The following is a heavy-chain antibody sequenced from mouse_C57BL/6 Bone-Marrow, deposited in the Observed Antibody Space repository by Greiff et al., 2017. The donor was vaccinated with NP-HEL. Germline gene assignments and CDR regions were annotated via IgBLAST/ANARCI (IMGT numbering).Heavy chain of an antibody. CDR2: IDPENGDT. D-gene: IGHD1-1*01. V-gene: IGHV14-4*01. CDR1: GFNIKDDY. CDR3: SHYYGSSTGFAY. J-gene: IGHJ3*01. Sequence: VQLQQSGAELVRPGASVKLSCTASGFNIKDDYLHWVKQRPEQGLEWIGWIDPENGDTEYTSKFQGKATITADTSSNTAYVQLSSLTSEDTAVYYCSHYYGSSTGFAYWGQGTLVTVSA.